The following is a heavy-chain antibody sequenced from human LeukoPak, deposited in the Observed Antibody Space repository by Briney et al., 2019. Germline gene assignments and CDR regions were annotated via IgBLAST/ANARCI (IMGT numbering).Heavy chain of an antibody. D-gene: IGHD3-22*01. Sequence: SRVTISVDTSKNQFSLKLSSVTAADTAVYYCARDRADNYDSSGYYAWSDPWGQGTLVTVSS. V-gene: IGHV4-39*07. CDR3: ARDRADNYDSSGYYAWSDP. J-gene: IGHJ5*02.